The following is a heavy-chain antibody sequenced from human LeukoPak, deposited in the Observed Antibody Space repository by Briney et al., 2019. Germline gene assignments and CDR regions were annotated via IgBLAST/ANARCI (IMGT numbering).Heavy chain of an antibody. V-gene: IGHV3-30*02. CDR3: AKDRGSAYYDFWSGYLSGEYYYGMDV. CDR1: GFTFSSYG. J-gene: IGHJ6*02. D-gene: IGHD3-3*01. CDR2: IWYDGSNK. Sequence: GGSLRLSCAASGFTFSSYGMHWVRQAPGKGLEWVAVIWYDGSNKYYADSVKGRFTISRDNSKNTLYLQMNSLRAEDTAVYYCAKDRGSAYYDFWSGYLSGEYYYGMDVWGQGTTVTVSS.